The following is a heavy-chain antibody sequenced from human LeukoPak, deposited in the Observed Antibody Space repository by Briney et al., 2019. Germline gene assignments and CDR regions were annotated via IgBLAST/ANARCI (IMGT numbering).Heavy chain of an antibody. CDR2: ISYDGSNK. CDR3: AKDPSGGSCYLDY. Sequence: GGSLRLSCAASGFTFSSYGMHCVRQAPGKGLEWVAVISYDGSNKYYADSVKGRFTISRDNSKNTLYLQMNSLRAEDTAVYYCAKDPSGGSCYLDYWGQGTLVTVSS. V-gene: IGHV3-30*18. J-gene: IGHJ4*02. CDR1: GFTFSSYG. D-gene: IGHD2-15*01.